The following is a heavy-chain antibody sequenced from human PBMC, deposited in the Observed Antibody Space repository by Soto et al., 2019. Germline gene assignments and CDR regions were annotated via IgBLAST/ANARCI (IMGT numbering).Heavy chain of an antibody. V-gene: IGHV1-69*02. Sequence: GASVKVSCKASGGTFSSYTISWVRQAPGQGLEWMGRIIPILGIANYAQKFQGRVTITADKSTSTAYMELSSLRSEDTAVYYCVRHTYRGYCSGGSCYELDPWGQGTLVTVSS. CDR2: IIPILGIA. J-gene: IGHJ5*02. CDR3: VRHTYRGYCSGGSCYELDP. CDR1: GGTFSSYT. D-gene: IGHD2-15*01.